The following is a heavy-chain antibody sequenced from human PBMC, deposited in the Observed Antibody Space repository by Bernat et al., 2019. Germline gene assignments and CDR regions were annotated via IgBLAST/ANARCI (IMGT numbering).Heavy chain of an antibody. Sequence: QVHLVQSGPEGKKLGPSLKFSCKVPGSPFTTTVSTWVRQAPGKGLGWMGWISAYNGNTNCAQKLKGRITMTTDTSTSTAYMELRSLRSDDTAVYYCARVGPSSARPYYYYMDVWGKGTTVTVSS. CDR2: ISAYNGNT. J-gene: IGHJ6*03. CDR3: ARVGPSSARPYYYYMDV. V-gene: IGHV1-18*04. D-gene: IGHD3-16*01. CDR1: GSPFTTTV.